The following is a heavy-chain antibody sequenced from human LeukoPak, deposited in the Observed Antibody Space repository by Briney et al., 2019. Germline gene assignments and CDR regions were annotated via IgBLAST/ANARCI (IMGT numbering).Heavy chain of an antibody. CDR3: ASGYCSSTSCYKGHWFDP. CDR1: GFTFSGYS. D-gene: IGHD2-2*02. CDR2: ISSSSSYI. J-gene: IGHJ5*02. V-gene: IGHV3-21*01. Sequence: GGSLRLSCAASGFTFSGYSMNWVRQAPGKGLEWVSSISSSSSYIYYADSVKGRFTISRDNAKNSLYLQMNSLRAEDTAVYYCASGYCSSTSCYKGHWFDPWGQGTLVTVSS.